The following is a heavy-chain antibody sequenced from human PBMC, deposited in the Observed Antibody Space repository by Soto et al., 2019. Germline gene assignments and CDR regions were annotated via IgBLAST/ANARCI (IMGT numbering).Heavy chain of an antibody. D-gene: IGHD6-19*01. CDR1: GYTFTSYG. Sequence: ASVKVSCKAAGYTFTSYGISWVRQAPGQGLEWMGWISAYNGNTNYAQKLQGRVTMTTDTSTSTAYMELRSLRYDDTAVYYCARVGGGAVAGKGYYYYGIDVGGQGNTVTVCS. V-gene: IGHV1-18*01. CDR2: ISAYNGNT. J-gene: IGHJ6*02. CDR3: ARVGGGAVAGKGYYYYGIDV.